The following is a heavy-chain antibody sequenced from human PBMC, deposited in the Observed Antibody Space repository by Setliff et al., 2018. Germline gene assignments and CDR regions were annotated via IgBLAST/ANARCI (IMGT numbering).Heavy chain of an antibody. D-gene: IGHD6-13*01. CDR2: IHHSGST. J-gene: IGHJ4*02. CDR1: GYSISSGYY. CDR3: ARHFSSSWYFDY. Sequence: PSETLSLTCAVSGYSISSGYYWGWIRQPPGKGLELIGYIHHSGSTYYNPSLKSRVTISADTSKNQFSLTLTSVTAIDTAVYDCARHFSSSWYFDYWGQGTQVTVSS. V-gene: IGHV4-38-2*01.